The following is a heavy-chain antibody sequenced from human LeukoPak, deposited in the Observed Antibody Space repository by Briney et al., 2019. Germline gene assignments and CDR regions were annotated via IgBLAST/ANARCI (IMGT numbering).Heavy chain of an antibody. CDR3: ARHEDDFWSGYYSDY. D-gene: IGHD3-3*01. V-gene: IGHV5-51*01. CDR2: IYPGDSDT. Sequence: GESLKISCKASGYSSTSYWIGWVRQMPGKGLEWMGIIYPGDSDTRYSPSFQGQVTISADKSISTAYLQWSSLKASDTAMYYCARHEDDFWSGYYSDYWGQGTLVTVSS. CDR1: GYSSTSYW. J-gene: IGHJ4*02.